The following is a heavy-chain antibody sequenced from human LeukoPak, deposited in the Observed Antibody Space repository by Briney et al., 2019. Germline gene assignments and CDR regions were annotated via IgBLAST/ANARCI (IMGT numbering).Heavy chain of an antibody. V-gene: IGHV4-4*07. CDR3: ASSITDYDILTDPDPFDY. J-gene: IGHJ4*02. CDR2: IYTSGST. Sequence: SETLSLTCTVSGGSISSYYWSWIRQPAGKGLEWIGRIYTSGSTNYNPSLKSRVTISVDTSKNQFSLKLSSVTAADTAVYYCASSITDYDILTDPDPFDYWGQGTLVTVSS. CDR1: GGSISSYY. D-gene: IGHD3-9*01.